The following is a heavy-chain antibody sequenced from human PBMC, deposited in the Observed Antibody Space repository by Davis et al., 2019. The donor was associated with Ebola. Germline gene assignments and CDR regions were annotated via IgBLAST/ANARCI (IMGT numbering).Heavy chain of an antibody. CDR1: GFTFSSYA. Sequence: GESLKISCAASGFTFSSYAMHWVRQAPGKGLEWVAVISYDGSNKYYADSVKGRFTISRDNSKNTLYLQMNSLRAEDTAVYYCARDPYYYDSSGYQSTYYYYYGMDVWGQGTTVTVSS. CDR2: ISYDGSNK. J-gene: IGHJ6*02. V-gene: IGHV3-30-3*01. CDR3: ARDPYYYDSSGYQSTYYYYYGMDV. D-gene: IGHD3-22*01.